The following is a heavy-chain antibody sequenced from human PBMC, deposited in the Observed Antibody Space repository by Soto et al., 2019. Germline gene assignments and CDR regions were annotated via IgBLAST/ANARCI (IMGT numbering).Heavy chain of an antibody. D-gene: IGHD2-2*02. V-gene: IGHV4-4*02. Sequence: ASETLSLTCTVSGDSMSSSNWWNWVRQSPGKGLEWIGEAHHSGRTNYNPSFKSRVTISVDRSKKQVSLKLNSVTAADTAVYYCARGRGCSSTSCYKGPWYFQHWGQGTLVTVSS. CDR1: GDSMSSSNW. CDR2: AHHSGRT. CDR3: ARGRGCSSTSCYKGPWYFQH. J-gene: IGHJ1*01.